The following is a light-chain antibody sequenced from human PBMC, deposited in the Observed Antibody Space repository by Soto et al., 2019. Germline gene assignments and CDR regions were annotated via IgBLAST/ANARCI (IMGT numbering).Light chain of an antibody. CDR1: STDVGGYSY. CDR2: EVT. CDR3: SSYTSTTTPVL. V-gene: IGLV2-14*01. J-gene: IGLJ2*01. Sequence: QSVLTQPASVSGSPGQSITISCTGTSTDVGGYSYVSRYQHHPGKAPKLIIYEVTNRPSGISNRFSGSKSGNAASLTISGLQAEDEADYYCSSYTSTTTPVLFGGGTKLTVL.